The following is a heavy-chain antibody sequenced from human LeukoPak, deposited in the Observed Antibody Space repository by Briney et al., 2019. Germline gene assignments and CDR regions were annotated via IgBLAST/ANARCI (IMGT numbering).Heavy chain of an antibody. CDR3: ATYQYDSGTYLDY. D-gene: IGHD3-10*01. V-gene: IGHV1-2*02. Sequence: ASVKVSCKASGYTFTGYCIHWVRQAPGQGLEWMGWINPNSGGTNYAQKFQGRVTMTRDTSISTAYMELSRLRSDDTAVYYCATYQYDSGTYLDYWGQGTLVTVSS. CDR2: INPNSGGT. CDR1: GYTFTGYC. J-gene: IGHJ4*02.